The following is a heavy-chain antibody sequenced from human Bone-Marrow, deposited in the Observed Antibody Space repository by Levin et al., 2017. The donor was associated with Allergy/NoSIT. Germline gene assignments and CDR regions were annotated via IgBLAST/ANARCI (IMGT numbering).Heavy chain of an antibody. D-gene: IGHD5-18*01. Sequence: SETLSLTCSVSGDSISSSSYYWAWIRQPPGKGLEWIGSIFVGGPTYSNSSLKTRVTIVGDASKNQFSLNLRSVTAADTAVYYCARAWIQLGYFDPWGQGTVVTVSS. V-gene: IGHV4-39*01. CDR2: IFVGGPT. J-gene: IGHJ5*02. CDR3: ARAWIQLGYFDP. CDR1: GDSISSSSYY.